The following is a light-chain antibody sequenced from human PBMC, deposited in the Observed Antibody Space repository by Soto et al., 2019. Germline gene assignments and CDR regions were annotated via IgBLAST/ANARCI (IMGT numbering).Light chain of an antibody. Sequence: EIVLTQSPATLSLSPGERATLSCRASQSISTYLAWYQQKPGQPPRLLIYDVSYRTTSILARFSGSGSGTDFFLTISSLVPEDFAVYFCQQRSNWPMYTFGQGTKLEIK. CDR3: QQRSNWPMYT. J-gene: IGKJ2*01. CDR1: QSISTY. CDR2: DVS. V-gene: IGKV3-11*01.